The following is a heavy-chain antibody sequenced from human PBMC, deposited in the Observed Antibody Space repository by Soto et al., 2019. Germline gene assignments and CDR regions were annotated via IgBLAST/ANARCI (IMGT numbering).Heavy chain of an antibody. D-gene: IGHD4-17*01. CDR2: IIPIFGTA. CDR1: GGTFSSYA. Sequence: QVQLVQSGAEVKKPGSSVKVSCKASGGTFSSYAISWVRQAPGQGLEWMGGIIPIFGTANYAQKFQGRVTLTADDSTSTAYMELSSLRSEDTAVYYCARARDGRSKGLRWTGYYFDYWGQGTLVTVSS. J-gene: IGHJ4*02. CDR3: ARARDGRSKGLRWTGYYFDY. V-gene: IGHV1-69*01.